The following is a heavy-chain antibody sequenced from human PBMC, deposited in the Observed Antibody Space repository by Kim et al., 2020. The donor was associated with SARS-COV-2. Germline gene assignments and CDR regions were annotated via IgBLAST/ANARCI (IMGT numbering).Heavy chain of an antibody. D-gene: IGHD6-19*01. CDR3: ARGLYSSGPNDY. Sequence: SETLSLTCTVSGGSISSYYWSWIRQPPGKGLEWIGYIYYSGSTNYNPSLKSRVTISVDTSKNQFSLKLSSVTAADTAVYYCARGLYSSGPNDYWGQGTLVTVSS. J-gene: IGHJ4*02. V-gene: IGHV4-59*13. CDR1: GGSISSYY. CDR2: IYYSGST.